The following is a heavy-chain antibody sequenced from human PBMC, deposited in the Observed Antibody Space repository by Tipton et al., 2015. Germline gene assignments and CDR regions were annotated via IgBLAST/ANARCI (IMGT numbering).Heavy chain of an antibody. CDR3: ARDRGDYCDSPR. CDR2: ISSSSSYI. Sequence: GSLRLSCAASGFTFSSYSMNWVRQAPGKGLEWVSSISSSSSYIYYADSVKGRFTFSRDNAKNSLYLQMNSLRAEDTAVYYCARDRGDYCDSPRWGQGTLVTVSS. J-gene: IGHJ4*02. V-gene: IGHV3-21*01. CDR1: GFTFSSYS. D-gene: IGHD3-22*01.